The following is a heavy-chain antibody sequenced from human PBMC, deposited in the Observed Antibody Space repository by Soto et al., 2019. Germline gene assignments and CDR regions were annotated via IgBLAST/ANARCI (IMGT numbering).Heavy chain of an antibody. CDR2: IYYSGST. Sequence: PSETLSLTCTVSGGSVSSGSYYWSWIRQPPGKGLEWIGYIYYSGSTNYNPSLKSRVTISVDTSKNQFSLKLSSVTAADTAVYYCAKTGWYYYYEAMDVWGQGTTVTVSS. V-gene: IGHV4-61*01. J-gene: IGHJ6*02. CDR1: GGSVSSGSYY. CDR3: AKTGWYYYYEAMDV. D-gene: IGHD6-19*01.